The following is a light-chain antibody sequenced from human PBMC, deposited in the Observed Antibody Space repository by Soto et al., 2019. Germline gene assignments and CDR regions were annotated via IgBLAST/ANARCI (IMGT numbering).Light chain of an antibody. J-gene: IGKJ3*01. V-gene: IGKV3-15*01. Sequence: EIVMTQSPATLSVSPGERATLSCRARQSVSSNLAWYQQKPGQAPRLLIYVASTRATGIPARFSGSRAGTEFTLTISSLQSEDFAVDYCQQYNNWPPIFTFGPGTKVDIK. CDR1: QSVSSN. CDR2: VAS. CDR3: QQYNNWPPIFT.